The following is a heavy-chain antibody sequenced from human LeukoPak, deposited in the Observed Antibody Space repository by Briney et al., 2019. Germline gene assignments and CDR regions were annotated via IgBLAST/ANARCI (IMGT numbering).Heavy chain of an antibody. Sequence: SETLSLTCTVSGASFSTYYWSWIRQPPGKGLEWIGYIYSSGSTSYNPSLKSRVTISLDTSKNQFSLNLSSVTAADTALYYCARLGYTYGNGWFDPWGQGTLVTVSS. V-gene: IGHV4-59*08. CDR3: ARLGYTYGNGWFDP. CDR1: GASFSTYY. CDR2: IYSSGST. D-gene: IGHD5-18*01. J-gene: IGHJ5*02.